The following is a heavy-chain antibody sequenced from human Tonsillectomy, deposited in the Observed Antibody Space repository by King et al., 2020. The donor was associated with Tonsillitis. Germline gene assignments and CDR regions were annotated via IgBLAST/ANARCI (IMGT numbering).Heavy chain of an antibody. CDR2: IGSGSNVF. V-gene: IGHV3-48*01. D-gene: IGHD3-10*01. J-gene: IGHJ4*02. Sequence: VQLVESGGGLLQTGGSLRLSCAASGFTFSTYNMNWVRQAPGKGLEWIAYIGSGSNVFYYADSVKGRFTISRDNAKNSLYLQMHSLRAEDTAVYYCARDFYNSGSYPLDYWGRGTLVTVSS. CDR3: ARDFYNSGSYPLDY. CDR1: GFTFSTYN.